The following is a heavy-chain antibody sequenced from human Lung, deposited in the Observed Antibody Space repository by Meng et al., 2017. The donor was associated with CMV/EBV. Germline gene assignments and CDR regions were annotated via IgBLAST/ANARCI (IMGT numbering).Heavy chain of an antibody. CDR1: GFTFSSYA. J-gene: IGHJ5*02. CDR3: ARGFSQYSTQNFFDP. CDR2: VSGSGSST. Sequence: GGSLRLXCAASGFTFSSYAMTWVRQAPGKGLEWVSSVSGSGSSTYYASSLRGRLTISRDNSKNTLFLQINSLTIADTAVYYCARGFSQYSTQNFFDPWGQGTLVXVST. V-gene: IGHV3-23*01. D-gene: IGHD6-13*01.